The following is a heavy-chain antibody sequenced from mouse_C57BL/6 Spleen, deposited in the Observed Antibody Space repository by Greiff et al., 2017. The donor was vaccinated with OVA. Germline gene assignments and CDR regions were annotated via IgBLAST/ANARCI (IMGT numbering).Heavy chain of an antibody. CDR2: IYPRDGST. CDR3: ARRTGTSHYYAMDY. V-gene: IGHV1-85*01. CDR1: GYTFTSYD. D-gene: IGHD4-1*01. J-gene: IGHJ4*01. Sequence: VQLVESGPELVKPGASVKLSCKASGYTFTSYDINWVKQRPGQGLEWIGWIYPRDGSTKYNEKFKGKATLTVDTSSSTAYMELHSLTSEDSAVYFCARRTGTSHYYAMDYWGQGTSVTVSS.